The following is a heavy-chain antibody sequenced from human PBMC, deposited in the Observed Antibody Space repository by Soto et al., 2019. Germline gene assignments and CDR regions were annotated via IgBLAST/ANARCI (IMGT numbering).Heavy chain of an antibody. Sequence: SETLSLTCTVSGGSISSGDYYWSWIRQPPGKSLEWIGYIYYSGSTYYNPSLKSRVTISVDTSKNQFSLKLSSVTAADTAVYYCARSLWFGEYPPYYYGMDVWGQGTTVTVSS. J-gene: IGHJ6*02. D-gene: IGHD3-10*01. CDR3: ARSLWFGEYPPYYYGMDV. CDR1: GGSISSGDYY. V-gene: IGHV4-30-4*01. CDR2: IYYSGST.